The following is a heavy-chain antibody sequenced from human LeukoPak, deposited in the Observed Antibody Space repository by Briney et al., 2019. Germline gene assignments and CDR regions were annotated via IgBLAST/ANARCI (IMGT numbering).Heavy chain of an antibody. CDR3: AREGSVLMVYVLFDY. V-gene: IGHV1-46*01. D-gene: IGHD2-8*01. J-gene: IGHJ4*01. Sequence: ASVKVSCKASGGTFSSYAISWVRQAPGQGLEWMGIINPSGGSTSYAQKFQGRVTMTRDTSTSTVYMELSSLRSDDTAVYYCAREGSVLMVYVLFDYWGHGTLVTVSS. CDR2: INPSGGST. CDR1: GGTFSSYA.